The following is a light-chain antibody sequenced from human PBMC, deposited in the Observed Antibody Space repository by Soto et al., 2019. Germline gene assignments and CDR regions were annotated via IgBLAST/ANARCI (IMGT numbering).Light chain of an antibody. CDR2: GAS. J-gene: IGKJ2*01. CDR3: QQYGSSPYT. Sequence: ELVLTQSPGTLSLSPGERATLSCRASQSVSSSYLAWDQQKPGQAPRLLIYGASSRATGIPDRFSGSGSGTDFTLTISRLDPEDFAVYYCQQYGSSPYTFGQGNKLAIK. CDR1: QSVSSSY. V-gene: IGKV3-20*01.